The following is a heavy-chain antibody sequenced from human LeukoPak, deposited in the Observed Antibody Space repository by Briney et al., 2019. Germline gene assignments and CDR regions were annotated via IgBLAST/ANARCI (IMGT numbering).Heavy chain of an antibody. CDR2: ISSSSSYI. CDR1: GFTFSSYS. J-gene: IGHJ4*02. Sequence: GGSLRLSCAASGFTFSSYSMNWVRRAPGKGLEWVSSISSSSSYIYYVDSVKGRFTISRDNAKNSLYLQMNSLRAEDTAVYYCARNPPDYDFWSGYKYYFDYWGQGTLVTVSS. V-gene: IGHV3-21*01. CDR3: ARNPPDYDFWSGYKYYFDY. D-gene: IGHD3-3*01.